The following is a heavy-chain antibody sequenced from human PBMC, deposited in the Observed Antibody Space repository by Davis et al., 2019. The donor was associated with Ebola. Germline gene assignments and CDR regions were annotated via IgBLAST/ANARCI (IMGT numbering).Heavy chain of an antibody. CDR3: ARDLATSSGAHFFYFGMDV. Sequence: AASVKVSCKTSGYTFISYGVTWVRQAPGQGLEWMGWISPYNGNTESIQKLQGRVTMTTDTSTSTAYMELRSLTSDDTAVYYCARDLATSSGAHFFYFGMDVWGEGTSVAVSS. CDR1: GYTFISYG. CDR2: ISPYNGNT. J-gene: IGHJ6*04. D-gene: IGHD3-10*01. V-gene: IGHV1-18*04.